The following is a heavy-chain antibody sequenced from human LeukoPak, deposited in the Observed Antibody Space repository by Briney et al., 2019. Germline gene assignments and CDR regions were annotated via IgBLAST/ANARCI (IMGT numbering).Heavy chain of an antibody. CDR1: GHTFTGYY. J-gene: IGHJ4*02. Sequence: ASVKVSCKTSGHTFTGYYMHWVRQAPGQGLEWMGRFNPNSGGTNCAQKFQGRVTMTRNTSITTAYMELCRLTSDDTAVYYCAKHTQWLGKSYFDYWGQGTLVTVSS. CDR3: AKHTQWLGKSYFDY. D-gene: IGHD6-19*01. V-gene: IGHV1-2*06. CDR2: FNPNSGGT.